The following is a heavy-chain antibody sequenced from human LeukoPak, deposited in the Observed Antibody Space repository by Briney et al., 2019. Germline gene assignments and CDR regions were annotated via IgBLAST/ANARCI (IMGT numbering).Heavy chain of an antibody. CDR1: GYTFTSYG. V-gene: IGHV1-18*01. CDR2: ISAYNGNT. J-gene: IGHJ6*02. CDR3: ARDAVVVVAASQYYYYYGMDI. Sequence: GASVKASCKASGYTFTSYGISWVRQAPGQGLEWMGWISAYNGNTNYAQKLQGRVTMTTDTSTSTAYMELRSLRSDDTAVYYCARDAVVVVAASQYYYYYGMDIWGQGTTGTVSS. D-gene: IGHD2-15*01.